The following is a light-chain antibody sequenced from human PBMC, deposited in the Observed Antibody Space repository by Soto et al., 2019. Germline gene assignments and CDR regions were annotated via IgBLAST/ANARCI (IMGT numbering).Light chain of an antibody. CDR2: AAA. CDR3: QKYNTAPWT. J-gene: IGKJ1*01. V-gene: IGKV1-27*01. Sequence: DIQITQSPSSLSASVGDRVTITCRASQDISNYLSWYQQKPGKVTDLMLYAAASSRSGVPSRFTASAFGTELALTISISRLQPVAAASYQCQKYNTAPWTFGQGTKVDIK. CDR1: QDISNY.